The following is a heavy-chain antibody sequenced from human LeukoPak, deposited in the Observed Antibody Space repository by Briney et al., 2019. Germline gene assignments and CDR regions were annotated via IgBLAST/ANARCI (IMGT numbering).Heavy chain of an antibody. CDR3: AKAQELGNYEFFLFDY. V-gene: IGHV3-23*01. Sequence: GGSLTLSCAASGFTFSNYAMNWVRQAPGKGLEWVSGISGSGFSTYYADSVKGRFAISRDNPKNTVYLQMNNLKAEDTAVYYCAKAQELGNYEFFLFDYWGQGTLVTVSS. CDR2: ISGSGFST. CDR1: GFTFSNYA. J-gene: IGHJ4*02. D-gene: IGHD7-27*01.